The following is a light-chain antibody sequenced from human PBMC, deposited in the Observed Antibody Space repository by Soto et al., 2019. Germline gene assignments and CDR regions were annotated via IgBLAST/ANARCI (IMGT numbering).Light chain of an antibody. Sequence: QSVLTQPASVSGSPGQSITISCTGTSSDVGGYNYVSWYQQHLGKAPKLLIYDVINRPSGVSNRFSGSKSGNTASLTISGLQAEDEADDYCSSYPRRGQSVFGTGPKSTVL. CDR1: SSDVGGYNY. CDR3: SSYPRRGQSV. J-gene: IGLJ1*01. CDR2: DVI. V-gene: IGLV2-14*01.